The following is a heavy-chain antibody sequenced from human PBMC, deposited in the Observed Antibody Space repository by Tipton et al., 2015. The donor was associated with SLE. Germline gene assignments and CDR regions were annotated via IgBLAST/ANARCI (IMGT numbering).Heavy chain of an antibody. CDR3: ARGFTGYFDL. J-gene: IGHJ2*01. CDR2: IYYSGST. V-gene: IGHV4-59*11. Sequence: TLSLTCTVSGGSISSHYWSWIRQPPGKGLEWIGYIYYSGSTNYNPSLKSRVTISVDTSKNQFSLKLSSVTAADTAVYYCARGFTGYFDLWGRGTLVTVSS. D-gene: IGHD3-10*01. CDR1: GGSISSHY.